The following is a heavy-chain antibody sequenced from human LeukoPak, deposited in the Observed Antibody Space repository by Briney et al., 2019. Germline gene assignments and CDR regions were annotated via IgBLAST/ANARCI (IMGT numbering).Heavy chain of an antibody. Sequence: PSETLSLTCSVSGFSISSGYYWGWVPQPPGKGLEWIGRLYHSGSLYPNPSLQSRVTISVDTYKNQFSLKLSSMIAADTAVYYCTRDSGYKFDFWGEGTLVMVSS. J-gene: IGHJ4*02. V-gene: IGHV4-38-2*02. CDR2: LYHSGSL. CDR1: GFSISSGYY. CDR3: TRDSGYKFDF. D-gene: IGHD5-12*01.